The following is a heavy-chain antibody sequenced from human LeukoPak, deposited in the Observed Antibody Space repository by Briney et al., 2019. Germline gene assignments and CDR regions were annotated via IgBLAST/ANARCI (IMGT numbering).Heavy chain of an antibody. CDR1: GYTFTSYA. Sequence: ASVKVSCKASGYTFTSYAMHWVRQAPGQRLEWMGWINAGNGNTKYSQNFQGRVTITRDTSASTAYMELSSLRSEDTAVYYCARGPSQYDILTGSNWFDPRGQGTLVTVSS. CDR3: ARGPSQYDILTGSNWFDP. D-gene: IGHD3-9*01. V-gene: IGHV1-3*01. J-gene: IGHJ5*02. CDR2: INAGNGNT.